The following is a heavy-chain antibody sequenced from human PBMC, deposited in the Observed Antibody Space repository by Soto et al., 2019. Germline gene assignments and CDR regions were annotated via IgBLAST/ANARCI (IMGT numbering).Heavy chain of an antibody. Sequence: QVQLVESGGGVVQPGRSLRLSCAASGFTFSSYGMHWVRQAPGKGLEWVAVIWYDGSNKYYADSVKGRFTISRDNSKNTLYLQMNSLRAEDTAVYYCAREYSSGWSLGGMDVWGQGTTVTVSS. CDR1: GFTFSSYG. J-gene: IGHJ6*02. CDR2: IWYDGSNK. CDR3: AREYSSGWSLGGMDV. D-gene: IGHD6-19*01. V-gene: IGHV3-33*01.